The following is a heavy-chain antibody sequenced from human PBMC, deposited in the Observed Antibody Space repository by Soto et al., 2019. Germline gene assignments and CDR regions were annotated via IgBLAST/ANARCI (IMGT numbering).Heavy chain of an antibody. Sequence: GGSLRLSCAASGFTFSSYGMHWVRQAPGKGLEWVAVISYDGSNKYYADSVKGRFTISRDNSKNTLYLQMSSLRAEDTAVYYCVKDGSSGWPYFYDMDVWGQGTTVTVS. V-gene: IGHV3-30*18. CDR3: VKDGSSGWPYFYDMDV. CDR2: ISYDGSNK. D-gene: IGHD6-19*01. CDR1: GFTFSSYG. J-gene: IGHJ6*02.